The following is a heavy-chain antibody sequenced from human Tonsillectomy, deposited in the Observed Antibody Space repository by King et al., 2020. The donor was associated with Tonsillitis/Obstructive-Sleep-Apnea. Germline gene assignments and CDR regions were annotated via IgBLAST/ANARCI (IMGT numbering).Heavy chain of an antibody. J-gene: IGHJ3*02. D-gene: IGHD2-8*01. CDR1: GGSFRGYY. CDR2: INHSGSI. CDR3: ARGSEVYAIYSAAFDI. Sequence: VQLQQWGAGLLKPSETLSLTCAVYGGSFRGYYWSFIRQPPGKGLEWIGEINHSGSINYSPSLKSRVTISVDTSKNQFSLELSSVTAADTAVYYCARGSEVYAIYSAAFDIWGQGTMVTVSS. V-gene: IGHV4-34*01.